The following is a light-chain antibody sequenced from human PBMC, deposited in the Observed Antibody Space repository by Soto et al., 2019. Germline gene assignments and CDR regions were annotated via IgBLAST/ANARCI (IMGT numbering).Light chain of an antibody. CDR3: QQYGSSPLT. V-gene: IGKV3-20*01. CDR1: QSVSSSY. Sequence: DIVLTQSPGTLSLSPGERATLSCRASQSVSSSYLAWYQQKPGQAPRLLIYGASSRATGIPDRFSGSGSGTDFTLTISGLEPEDLAVYYCQQYGSSPLTFGGGTKVEIK. J-gene: IGKJ4*01. CDR2: GAS.